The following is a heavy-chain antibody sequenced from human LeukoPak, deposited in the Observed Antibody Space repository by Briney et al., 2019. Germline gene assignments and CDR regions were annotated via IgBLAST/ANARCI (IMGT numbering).Heavy chain of an antibody. J-gene: IGHJ4*02. D-gene: IGHD6-6*01. V-gene: IGHV3-21*01. CDR2: ISSNSRDI. CDR1: GFTFNTYS. CDR3: ARDDRDISSYRFDY. Sequence: GSLRLSCAASGFTFNTYSMNWVRPAPGKGLEWVSSISSNSRDIYYADSVKGRFTISRDNAKNSLHLQMNSLRAEDTAVYYCARDDRDISSYRFDYWGQGILVTVSS.